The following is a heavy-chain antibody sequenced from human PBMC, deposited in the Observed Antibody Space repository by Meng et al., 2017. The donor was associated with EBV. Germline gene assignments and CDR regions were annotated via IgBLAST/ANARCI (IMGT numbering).Heavy chain of an antibody. D-gene: IGHD3-10*01. J-gene: IGHJ4*02. CDR2: FLPTLGAP. V-gene: IGHV1-69*19. Sequence: VACGCVVDKPASPGEVPGQTSGGPFRSYAISWGRQDAGRLVEWLGGFLPTLGAPNYAQKFHGRVWITADDSTSTHYRDPRSLRSEDTAVYYCASESGRGYTPDYWGQGTLVTVSS. CDR1: GGPFRSYA. CDR3: ASESGRGYTPDY.